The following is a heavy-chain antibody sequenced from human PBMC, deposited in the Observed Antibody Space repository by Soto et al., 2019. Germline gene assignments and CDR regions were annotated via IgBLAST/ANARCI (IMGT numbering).Heavy chain of an antibody. D-gene: IGHD1-7*01. V-gene: IGHV4-59*01. J-gene: IGHJ6*02. CDR3: ARERVELSRTFYYYYGMDV. CDR2: IYYSGST. Sequence: PSETLCLTCTVSGGSISSYDWSWIRQPPGKGLEWIGYIYYSGSTNYNPSLKSRVTISVDTSKNQFSLKLSSVTAADTAMYYCARERVELSRTFYYYYGMDVWGQGTTVTV. CDR1: GGSISSYD.